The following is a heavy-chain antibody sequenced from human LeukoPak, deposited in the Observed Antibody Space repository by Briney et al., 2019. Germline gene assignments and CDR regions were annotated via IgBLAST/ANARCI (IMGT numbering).Heavy chain of an antibody. CDR1: GGSIMVAAYS. V-gene: IGHV4-30-2*05. J-gene: IGHJ5*02. CDR3: ARAASRIGGRFDP. D-gene: IGHD2-15*01. CDR2: IYYSGRT. Sequence: SETLSLTCTVSGGSIMVAAYSWSWIRQPPGKGLEWIGYIYYSGRTYYNPSLKSRVTISVDTSKNQFSLKLTSVTVADTAVYYCARAASRIGGRFDPWGQGTLVTVSS.